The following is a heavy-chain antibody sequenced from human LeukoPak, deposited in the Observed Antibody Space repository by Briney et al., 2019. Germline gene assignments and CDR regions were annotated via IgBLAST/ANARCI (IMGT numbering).Heavy chain of an antibody. J-gene: IGHJ5*02. V-gene: IGHV4-61*02. CDR2: IYTSGST. D-gene: IGHD2-2*01. CDR3: ARGRSMEANLDP. Sequence: SQTLSLTCSVSGGSISSGSYYWSWIRQPAGMGLEWIGRIYTSGSTTYNPSLTSRVTISVDMSKNQFSLKLSSVTAADTAVYYCARGRSMEANLDPWGQGTLVTVSS. CDR1: GGSISSGSYY.